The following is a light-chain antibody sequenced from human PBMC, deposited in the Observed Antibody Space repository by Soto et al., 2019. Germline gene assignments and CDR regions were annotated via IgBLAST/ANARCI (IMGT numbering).Light chain of an antibody. CDR2: GAS. CDR1: QSVSSN. CDR3: QLLNHCPPWT. Sequence: EIVMTQSPATLSVSPGERATLSCRASQSVSSNLSWYQQKPGQAPRLLLYGASTRATGIPDRFSGSGSGTEFTLTISSLQSEDFPVYYCQLLNHCPPWTFGQGTKVEIK. J-gene: IGKJ1*01. V-gene: IGKV3-15*01.